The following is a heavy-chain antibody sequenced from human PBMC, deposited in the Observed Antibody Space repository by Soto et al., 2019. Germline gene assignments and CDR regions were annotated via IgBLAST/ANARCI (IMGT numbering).Heavy chain of an antibody. CDR2: ISYDGSNK. Sequence: QVQLVESGGGVVQPGRSLRLSCAASGFTFSSYAMHWVRQAPGKGLEWVAVISYDGSNKYYADSVKGRFTISRDNSKNTLYLQMNSLRAEDTAVYYCARSHMVRGVLRTQGWFDPWGQGTLVTVSS. CDR3: ARSHMVRGVLRTQGWFDP. V-gene: IGHV3-30-3*01. J-gene: IGHJ5*02. D-gene: IGHD3-10*01. CDR1: GFTFSSYA.